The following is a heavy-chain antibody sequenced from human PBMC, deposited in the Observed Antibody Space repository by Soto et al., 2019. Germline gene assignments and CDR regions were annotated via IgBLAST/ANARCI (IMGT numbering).Heavy chain of an antibody. Sequence: QVQLVESGGGVVQPGRSLRLSCAASGFTFTSHAMHWVRQVPGKGLEWVAVISYDGSNKYYTDSVKGRFTISRDNXKXLLHLQMNSLRAEDTAVYYCARDGPRTTFYYYAMDVWGQGTTVTVSS. CDR1: GFTFTSHA. CDR3: ARDGPRTTFYYYAMDV. CDR2: ISYDGSNK. J-gene: IGHJ6*02. V-gene: IGHV3-30-3*01.